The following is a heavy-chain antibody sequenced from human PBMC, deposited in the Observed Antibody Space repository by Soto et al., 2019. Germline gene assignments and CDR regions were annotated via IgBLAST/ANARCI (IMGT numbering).Heavy chain of an antibody. J-gene: IGHJ4*02. CDR2: IIPKLGSA. Sequence: SVKVSCTASGGGNLRDYRTTWVRQAPGQGLEWMGGIIPKLGSANYAQNFQGRFTISRDNAKNSLYLQMNSLRAEDTAVYYCARLPSGQWLVFDYWGQGTLVTVSS. CDR1: GGGNLRDYR. D-gene: IGHD6-19*01. CDR3: ARLPSGQWLVFDY. V-gene: IGHV1-69*10.